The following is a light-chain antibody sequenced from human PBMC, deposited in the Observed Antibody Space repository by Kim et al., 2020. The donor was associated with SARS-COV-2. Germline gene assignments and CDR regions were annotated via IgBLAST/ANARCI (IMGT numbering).Light chain of an antibody. CDR3: ATWDGSLNTVV. CDR1: SSNIGNND. V-gene: IGLV1-51*01. CDR2: DNN. Sequence: GQKVTISGSGSSSNIGNNDVSWYQQLPGTAPKLLIYDNNERPSVIPDRFSGSKSGTSATLGITGLQTGDEADYYCATWDGSLNTVVFGGGTQLTVL. J-gene: IGLJ2*01.